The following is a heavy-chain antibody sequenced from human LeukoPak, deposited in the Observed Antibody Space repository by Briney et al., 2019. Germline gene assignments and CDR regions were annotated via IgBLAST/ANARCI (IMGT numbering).Heavy chain of an antibody. D-gene: IGHD3-16*01. Sequence: GGSLRLSCVASGFTFASYVIHWLRHPPGKGLEWVAVVWFDGENNYYAESVKGRFTVSRDNSKNMLYLQMNSLRVEDTAVYYCAKGGGRPIDDAFDLWGQGTMVTVSS. CDR3: AKGGGRPIDDAFDL. V-gene: IGHV3-33*06. CDR1: GFTFASYV. CDR2: VWFDGENN. J-gene: IGHJ3*01.